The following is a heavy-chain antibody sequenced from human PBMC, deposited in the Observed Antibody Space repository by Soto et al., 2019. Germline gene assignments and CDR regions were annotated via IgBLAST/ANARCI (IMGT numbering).Heavy chain of an antibody. CDR1: GGSVSGASYY. D-gene: IGHD4-17*01. CDR3: ARVITTVTTYWFDP. CDR2: IYYSGST. Sequence: QVQLQESGPGLVKPSETLSLVCTVSGGSVSGASYYWSWIRQPPGKGPEWIGYIYYSGSTNYNPSHKSRVTISVDTSKNQFSLKVNSVTAADTAVYYCARVITTVTTYWFDPWGQGTLVTVSS. V-gene: IGHV4-61*01. J-gene: IGHJ5*02.